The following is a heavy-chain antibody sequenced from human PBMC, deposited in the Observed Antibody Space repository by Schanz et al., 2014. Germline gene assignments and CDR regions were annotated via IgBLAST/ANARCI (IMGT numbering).Heavy chain of an antibody. Sequence: EVQLVESGGGLVQPGGSLRLSCAASRFTFSNYAMSWVRQAPGKGLEWVSDISDSGDSTHYADSVKGRFTISRDNAKNSLFLQMNSLSAEDTAVYYCAKVAPAATYLDSWGLGTLVTVSS. V-gene: IGHV3-23*04. CDR2: ISDSGDST. D-gene: IGHD2-15*01. CDR1: RFTFSNYA. J-gene: IGHJ4*02. CDR3: AKVAPAATYLDS.